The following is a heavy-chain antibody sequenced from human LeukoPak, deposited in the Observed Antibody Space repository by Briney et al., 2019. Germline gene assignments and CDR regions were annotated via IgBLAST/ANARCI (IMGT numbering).Heavy chain of an antibody. CDR3: ARVKVGAISFPFDY. D-gene: IGHD1-26*01. V-gene: IGHV3-30-3*01. Sequence: PGRSLRLSCAASGFTFSSYAMHWVRQAPGKGLEWVAVISYDGSNKYYADSVKGRFTISRDNSKNTLYLQMNSLRAEDTAVYYCARVKVGAISFPFDYWGQGTLVTVSS. CDR1: GFTFSSYA. CDR2: ISYDGSNK. J-gene: IGHJ4*02.